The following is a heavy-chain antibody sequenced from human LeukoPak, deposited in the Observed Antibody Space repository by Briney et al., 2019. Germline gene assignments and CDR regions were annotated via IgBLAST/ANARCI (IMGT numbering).Heavy chain of an antibody. Sequence: PGGSLRLSCAASGFTFRNYWMSWVRQAPGKGLEWVANIKQDGSEKYYVDSVKGRFTISRDNARNSLDLQMNSLRAEDTAVYYCARDIDRYYADYWGQGTLVTVSS. J-gene: IGHJ4*02. CDR2: IKQDGSEK. CDR3: ARDIDRYYADY. V-gene: IGHV3-7*01. CDR1: GFTFRNYW. D-gene: IGHD2-21*01.